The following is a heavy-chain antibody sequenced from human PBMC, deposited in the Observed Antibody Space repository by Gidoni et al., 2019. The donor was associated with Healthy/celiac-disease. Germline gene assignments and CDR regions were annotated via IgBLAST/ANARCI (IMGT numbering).Heavy chain of an antibody. CDR2: ISTRSIYT. J-gene: IGHJ6*02. CDR1: GFTFSTYS. Sequence: EVQLVESGGGLVKPGGSLRLSCAASGFTFSTYSMNWVRQAPGKGLEWVSFISTRSIYTHYVDSLKGRFTISRDDAKNSLYLQMDSLRAEDTAVYYCARAVGFASEDGMDVWGQGTTVTVSS. CDR3: ARAVGFASEDGMDV. V-gene: IGHV3-21*01. D-gene: IGHD3-10*01.